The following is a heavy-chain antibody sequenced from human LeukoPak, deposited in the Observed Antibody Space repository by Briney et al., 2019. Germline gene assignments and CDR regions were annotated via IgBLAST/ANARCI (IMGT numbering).Heavy chain of an antibody. CDR1: GTSFSSYN. CDR3: ARMTTGHDF. CDR2: VNHSGYT. J-gene: IGHJ4*02. Sequence: PSETLSLTCVVSGTSFSSYNWSWIRQPPGKGLKWIGEVNHSGYTNDNPSLKSRVTISVDTSKNQFSLRLRSVTAADTAVYFCARMTTGHDFWGQGTLVTVSS. D-gene: IGHD4-17*01. V-gene: IGHV4-34*01.